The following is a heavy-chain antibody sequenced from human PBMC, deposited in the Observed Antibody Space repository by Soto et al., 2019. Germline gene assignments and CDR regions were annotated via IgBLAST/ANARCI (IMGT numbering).Heavy chain of an antibody. J-gene: IGHJ6*02. Sequence: GGSLRLSCAASGFTFSSYAMHWVRQAPGKGLEWVAVISYDGSNKYYADSVKGRFTISRDNSKNTLYLQMNSLRAEDTAVYYCARGVIAAAAHYYYYGMDVWGQGTTVTAP. D-gene: IGHD6-13*01. V-gene: IGHV3-30-3*01. CDR1: GFTFSSYA. CDR2: ISYDGSNK. CDR3: ARGVIAAAAHYYYYGMDV.